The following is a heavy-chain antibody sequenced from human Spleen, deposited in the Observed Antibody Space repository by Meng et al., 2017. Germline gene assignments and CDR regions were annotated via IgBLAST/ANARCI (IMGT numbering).Heavy chain of an antibody. CDR1: GFTFSRYW. V-gene: IGHV3-74*01. Sequence: EVQLVESGGRLVQPGGSLRLSCGASGFTFSRYWMHWVRQVPGQGLVWVSRINPDGSSTSYADSVKGRFTISRDNAKNTLYLQMTSLRAEDTAVYYCSKDYTGSDDYWGQGTLVTVSS. J-gene: IGHJ4*02. D-gene: IGHD5-12*01. CDR2: INPDGSST. CDR3: SKDYTGSDDY.